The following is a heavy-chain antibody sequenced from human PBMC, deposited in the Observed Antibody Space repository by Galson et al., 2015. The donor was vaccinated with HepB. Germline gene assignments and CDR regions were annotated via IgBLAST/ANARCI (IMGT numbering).Heavy chain of an antibody. V-gene: IGHV4-31*03. Sequence: TLSLTCTVSGGSINSGGYYWSWIRQHPGKGLEWIGYIYYSGSTYYNPSLKSRVTISVDTSKNQFSLKLSSVTAADTAVYYCARDRSEAAAARTYGMDVWGQGTTVTVSS. CDR3: ARDRSEAAAARTYGMDV. J-gene: IGHJ6*02. D-gene: IGHD6-13*01. CDR2: IYYSGST. CDR1: GGSINSGGYY.